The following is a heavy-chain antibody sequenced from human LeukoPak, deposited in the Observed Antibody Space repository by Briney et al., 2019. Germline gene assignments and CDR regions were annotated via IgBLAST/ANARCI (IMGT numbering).Heavy chain of an antibody. CDR2: INPNSGGT. CDR1: GYTFTGYY. J-gene: IGHJ4*02. D-gene: IGHD3-10*01. CDR3: ARVGPYGSGPRGDFDY. V-gene: IGHV1-2*02. Sequence: GASVKVSCKASGYTFTGYYMHWVRQAPGQGLEWMGWINPNSGGTNYAQKFQGRVTMTRDTSISTAYMELSRLRSDDTAVYYCARVGPYGSGPRGDFDYWGQGTLVTVSS.